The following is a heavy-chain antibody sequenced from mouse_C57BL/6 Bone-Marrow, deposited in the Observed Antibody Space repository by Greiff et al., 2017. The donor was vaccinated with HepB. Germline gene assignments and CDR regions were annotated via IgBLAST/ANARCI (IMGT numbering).Heavy chain of an antibody. Sequence: EVKLMESGPGLVKPSQSLSLTCSVTGYSITSGYYWNWIRQFPGNKLEWMGYISYDGSNNYNPSLKNRISITRDTSKNQFFLKLNSVTTEDTATYYCARNPFYYYGSSRWYFDVWGTGTTVTVSS. CDR3: ARNPFYYYGSSRWYFDV. V-gene: IGHV3-6*01. CDR2: ISYDGSN. CDR1: GYSITSGYY. D-gene: IGHD1-1*01. J-gene: IGHJ1*03.